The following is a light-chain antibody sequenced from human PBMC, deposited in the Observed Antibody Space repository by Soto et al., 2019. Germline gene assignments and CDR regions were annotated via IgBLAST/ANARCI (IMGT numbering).Light chain of an antibody. J-gene: IGLJ2*01. CDR3: SSYTSSSTVV. Sequence: QPVLTQHASVSGSPGRSITISCTGTSSDVGGYNNVSWYQQHPGKAPKLMIYDVSNRPSGVSNRFSGSKSGNTASLTISGLQAEDEADYYCSSYTSSSTVVFGGGTQLTVL. CDR1: SSDVGGYNN. V-gene: IGLV2-14*01. CDR2: DVS.